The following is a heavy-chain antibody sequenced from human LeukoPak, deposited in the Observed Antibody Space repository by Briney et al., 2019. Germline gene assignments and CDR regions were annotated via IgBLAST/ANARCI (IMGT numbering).Heavy chain of an antibody. CDR2: FDPEDGET. D-gene: IGHD3-10*01. V-gene: IGHV1-24*01. CDR3: AREGYYYASGTFSRPGYFDL. CDR1: GYTLTELS. J-gene: IGHJ2*01. Sequence: ASVKVSCKVSGYTLTELSMHWVRQAPGKGLEWMGGFDPEDGETIYAQKFQGRVTMTEDTSTDTAYMELRSLRSDDTAVYYCAREGYYYASGTFSRPGYFDLWGRGTLVTVSS.